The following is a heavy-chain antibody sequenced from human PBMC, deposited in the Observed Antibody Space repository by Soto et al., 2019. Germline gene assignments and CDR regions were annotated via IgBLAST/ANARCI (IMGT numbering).Heavy chain of an antibody. Sequence: GDSVKVSCEASGYTFTDSYIHWVRQAPGQRLEWMGWINPNIGGTDYAQNFQGRVTMTSDTSISTAYMELSRLRSDDTAVYYCARKREENWKQFYFDSWGQGTLVTVYS. J-gene: IGHJ4*02. CDR1: GYTFTDSY. V-gene: IGHV1-2*02. CDR2: INPNIGGT. CDR3: ARKREENWKQFYFDS. D-gene: IGHD1-1*01.